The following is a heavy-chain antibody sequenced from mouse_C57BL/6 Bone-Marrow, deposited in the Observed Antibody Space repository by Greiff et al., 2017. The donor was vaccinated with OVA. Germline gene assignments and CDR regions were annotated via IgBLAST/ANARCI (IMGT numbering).Heavy chain of an antibody. CDR3: ARRDYYGSSPFAY. D-gene: IGHD1-1*01. J-gene: IGHJ3*01. CDR2: ISSGSSTI. CDR1: GFTFSDYV. Sequence: EVKLMESGGGLVKPGGSLKLSCAASGFTFSDYVLHWVRQAPEKGLEWVAYISSGSSTIYYADTVKGRFTISRDNAKNTLFLQMTSLRSEDTAMYYCARRDYYGSSPFAYWGQGTLVTVSA. V-gene: IGHV5-17*01.